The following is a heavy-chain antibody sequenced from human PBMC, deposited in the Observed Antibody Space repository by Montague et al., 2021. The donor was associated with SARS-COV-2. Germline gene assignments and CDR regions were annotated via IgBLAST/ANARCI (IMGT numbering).Heavy chain of an antibody. CDR2: IYYSGST. CDR1: GGSISSSSYY. CDR3: ARHGKTRIAMIVVVIGYFDY. D-gene: IGHD3-22*01. Sequence: SETLSLTCTVSGGSISSSSYYWGWIRRPPGKGLEWIGSIYYSGSTYHNPSLKSRVTISVDTSKNQFSLKLSSVTAADTAVYYCARHGKTRIAMIVVVIGYFDYWGQGTLVTVSS. V-gene: IGHV4-39*01. J-gene: IGHJ4*02.